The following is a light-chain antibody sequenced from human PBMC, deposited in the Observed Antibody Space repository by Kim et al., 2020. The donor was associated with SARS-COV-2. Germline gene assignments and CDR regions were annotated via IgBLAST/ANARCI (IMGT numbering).Light chain of an antibody. CDR3: QQYGSSPYT. CDR1: QSIGSSY. J-gene: IGKJ2*01. CDR2: GAS. Sequence: LSPGERATLSCRASQSIGSSYLAWYQQRPGKAPRLLIYGASSRATAIPDRFSGSGSGTDFALTISRLDPEDFAVYYCQQYGSSPYTFGQGTKLEI. V-gene: IGKV3-20*01.